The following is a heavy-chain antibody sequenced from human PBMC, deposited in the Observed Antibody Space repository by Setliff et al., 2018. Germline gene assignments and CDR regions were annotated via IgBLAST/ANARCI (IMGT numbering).Heavy chain of an antibody. J-gene: IGHJ4*02. D-gene: IGHD3-10*01. V-gene: IGHV3-21*01. Sequence: GASVKVSCAASGFAFSSYTINWVRQAPGKGLEWVSSISSSGDYVYYADSVMGRFTISRDNAKNSLFLQMNSLKAEDTAMYYCARDWAFPGSLDFWGQGTLVTVSS. CDR3: ARDWAFPGSLDF. CDR2: ISSSGDYV. CDR1: GFAFSSYT.